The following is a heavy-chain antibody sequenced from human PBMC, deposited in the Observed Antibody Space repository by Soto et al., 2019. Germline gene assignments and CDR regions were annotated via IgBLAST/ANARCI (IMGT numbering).Heavy chain of an antibody. Sequence: PRGSLLLSCAASGFPFIFHVVGWVRPAPGKGLESVANINQDGSEKYYVDSVKGRFTISRDNANNLLFLQMNSLRAEDTALYYCARNRANLDVWGKGTTVTVS. CDR2: INQDGSEK. V-gene: IGHV3-7*01. CDR1: GFPFIFHV. J-gene: IGHJ6*03. CDR3: ARNRANLDV.